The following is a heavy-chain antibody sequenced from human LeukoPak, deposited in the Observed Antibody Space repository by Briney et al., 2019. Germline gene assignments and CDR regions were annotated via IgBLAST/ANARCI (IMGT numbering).Heavy chain of an antibody. CDR3: ARRAGGYSHPYDY. CDR2: IRYDGSNK. Sequence: SGGSLRLSCAASGFTFSSSGMHWVRQAPGKGLEWVTFIRYDGSNKYYADSVKGRFTISRDNSKNTLYLQMNSLRAEDTAVYYCARRAGGYSHPYDYWGQGTLVTVSS. CDR1: GFTFSSSG. J-gene: IGHJ4*02. V-gene: IGHV3-30*02. D-gene: IGHD4-23*01.